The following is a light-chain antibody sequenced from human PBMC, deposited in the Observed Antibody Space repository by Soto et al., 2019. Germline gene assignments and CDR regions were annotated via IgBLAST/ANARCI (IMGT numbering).Light chain of an antibody. Sequence: DIQMTQSPSSLSASVGDRVTITCQASQDISNYINWYQQKPGKAPKLLIYDASNLETGVTSRFSGSGSGTDFTFTISSLQPEDIATYYCQQYDNLPRYTFGQGTKLEIK. CDR1: QDISNY. V-gene: IGKV1-33*01. J-gene: IGKJ2*01. CDR2: DAS. CDR3: QQYDNLPRYT.